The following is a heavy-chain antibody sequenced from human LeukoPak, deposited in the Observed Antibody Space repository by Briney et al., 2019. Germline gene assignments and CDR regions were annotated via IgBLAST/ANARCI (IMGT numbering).Heavy chain of an antibody. J-gene: IGHJ3*02. CDR3: ARYGSNGGWKSFDI. CDR2: LSDSGTT. V-gene: IGHV4-59*01. Sequence: PSETLSLTCTVSGDSFSHGYWSWIRQPPGKGLEWIGWLSDSGTTVYNPSLKSRVAMSVDTSRIQFSLHLNFVTAADTAVYYCARYGSNGGWKSFDIWGQGTRVTVSS. CDR1: GDSFSHGY. D-gene: IGHD6-25*01.